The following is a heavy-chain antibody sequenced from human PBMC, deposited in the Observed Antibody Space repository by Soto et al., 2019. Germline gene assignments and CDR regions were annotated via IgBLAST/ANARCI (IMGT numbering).Heavy chain of an antibody. Sequence: ASVKVSCKASGYTFTSYAMHWVRQAPGQRLEWMGWINAGNGNTKYSQKFQGRVTITRDTSASTAYMELSSLRSEDTAVYYCARCAELLWFGELPVRDEYYFDSWGQGTLVTVSS. CDR2: INAGNGNT. CDR3: ARCAELLWFGELPVRDEYYFDS. CDR1: GYTFTSYA. D-gene: IGHD3-10*01. J-gene: IGHJ4*02. V-gene: IGHV1-3*01.